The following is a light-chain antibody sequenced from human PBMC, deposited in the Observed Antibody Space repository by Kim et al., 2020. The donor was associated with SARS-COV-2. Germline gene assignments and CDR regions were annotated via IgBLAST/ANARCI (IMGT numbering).Light chain of an antibody. V-gene: IGLV3-19*01. CDR1: SLRSYY. CDR2: GKN. J-gene: IGLJ3*02. Sequence: LGQTVRITCQGDSLRSYYASWYQQKPGQAPVLVSYGKNNRPSGIPDRFSSSSSGNTASLTITGAQAEDEADYYCNSRDSSGNPRWVFGGGTKLTVL. CDR3: NSRDSSGNPRWV.